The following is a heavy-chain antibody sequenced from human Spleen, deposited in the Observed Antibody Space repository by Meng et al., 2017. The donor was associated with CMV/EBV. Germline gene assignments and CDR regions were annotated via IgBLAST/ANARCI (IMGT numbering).Heavy chain of an antibody. Sequence: GESLKISCAVSGFTFKNYGMHWVRQAPGKGLEWVTFISYDGSDKYYADSVKGRFTISRDNSKNTVHLQLTSLRAEDTALYYCAKVGSWYYWFDPWGQGTLVTVSS. CDR3: AKVGSWYYWFDP. CDR1: GFTFKNYG. CDR2: ISYDGSDK. D-gene: IGHD6-13*01. V-gene: IGHV3-33*05. J-gene: IGHJ5*02.